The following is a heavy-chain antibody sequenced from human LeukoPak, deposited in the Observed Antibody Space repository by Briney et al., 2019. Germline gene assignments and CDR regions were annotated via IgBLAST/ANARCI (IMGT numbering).Heavy chain of an antibody. CDR2: ISSGGSTI. D-gene: IGHD3-10*01. J-gene: IGHJ4*02. Sequence: GGSLRLSCAASGFTFSDYYMSWIRQAPGKGLEWISYISSGGSTIYYADSVRGQFTISRDNSKNTLYLQMNSLRAEDTAVYYCAKDWALLWFGELSGPFDYWGQGTLVTVSS. V-gene: IGHV3-11*01. CDR3: AKDWALLWFGELSGPFDY. CDR1: GFTFSDYY.